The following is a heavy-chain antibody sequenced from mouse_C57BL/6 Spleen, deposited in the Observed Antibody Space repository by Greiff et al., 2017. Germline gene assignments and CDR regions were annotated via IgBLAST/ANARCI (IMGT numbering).Heavy chain of an antibody. CDR2: INPSNGGT. D-gene: IGHD1-1*01. CDR1: GYTFTSYW. Sequence: QVQLQQPGTELVKPGASVKLSCKASGYTFTSYWMHWVKQRPGQGLEWIGNINPSNGGTNYNEKFKSKATLTVDTSSSTAYMQLSSLTSEDSAVYYCAKEGYCGSSLYAMDYWGQGTSVTVSS. CDR3: AKEGYCGSSLYAMDY. J-gene: IGHJ4*01. V-gene: IGHV1-53*01.